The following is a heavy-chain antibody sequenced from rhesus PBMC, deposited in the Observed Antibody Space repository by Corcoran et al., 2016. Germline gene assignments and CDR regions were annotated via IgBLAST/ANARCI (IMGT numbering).Heavy chain of an antibody. Sequence: EVQLVESGGGLVQPGGSLRLSWAASGFTFSNYYMHWVRQAPGQGLAWVGLIRNKAKSYKTEYAAAVKGRFTISRDDSKNTLYLQMSSLKTEDTAVYYCTSLWYSSGWYRIMDYWGQGVLVTVSS. J-gene: IGHJ4*01. D-gene: IGHD6-31*01. CDR1: GFTFSNYY. CDR2: IRNKAKSYKT. CDR3: TSLWYSSGWYRIMDY. V-gene: IGHV3-13*01.